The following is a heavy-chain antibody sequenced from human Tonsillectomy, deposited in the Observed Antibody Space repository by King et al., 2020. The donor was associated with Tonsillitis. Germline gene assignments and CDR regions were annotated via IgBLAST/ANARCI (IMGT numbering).Heavy chain of an antibody. Sequence: QLVQSGAEVKKPGASVKVSCKASGYTFTDYYLHWVRQAPGQGLEWMGWINPNNGGTNYAQKFQGRVTMTRDTSITTAFMELSRLRSDDTAMYYCARVFLSNMIFSGYDRDDTFDIWGQGTMVIVSS. CDR1: GYTFTDYY. V-gene: IGHV1-2*02. CDR3: ARVFLSNMIFSGYDRDDTFDI. CDR2: INPNNGGT. J-gene: IGHJ3*02. D-gene: IGHD3/OR15-3a*01.